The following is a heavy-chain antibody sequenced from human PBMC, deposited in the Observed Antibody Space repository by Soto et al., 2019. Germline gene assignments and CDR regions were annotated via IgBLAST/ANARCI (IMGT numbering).Heavy chain of an antibody. J-gene: IGHJ4*02. D-gene: IGHD2-2*01. CDR3: ARDGPDGSMPFAYRGYFDY. Sequence: QVQLVESGGGVVQPGRSLRLSCAASGFTFSSYAMHWVRQAPGKGLEWVAVISYDGSNKYYADSVKGRFTISRDNSKNTLYLQMDSLRAEDTAVYYCARDGPDGSMPFAYRGYFDYWGQGTLVTVSS. CDR2: ISYDGSNK. V-gene: IGHV3-30-3*01. CDR1: GFTFSSYA.